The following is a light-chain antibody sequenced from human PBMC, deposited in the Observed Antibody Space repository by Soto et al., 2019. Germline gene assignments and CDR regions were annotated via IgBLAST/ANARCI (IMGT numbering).Light chain of an antibody. Sequence: EVVLTQSPVTLSLSPGERATLSCRASQSFRGLLAWYQQKPGQAPRLLIYDASNRATGVPARFSGSGSGTDFTLTISSLEPEDFAVYYCQQYNNWPQTFGQGTKVDIK. V-gene: IGKV3-11*01. CDR1: QSFRGL. CDR3: QQYNNWPQT. CDR2: DAS. J-gene: IGKJ1*01.